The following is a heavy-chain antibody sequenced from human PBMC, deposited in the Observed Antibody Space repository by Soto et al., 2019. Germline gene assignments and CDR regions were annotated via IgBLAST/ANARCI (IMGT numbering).Heavy chain of an antibody. V-gene: IGHV1-69*13. CDR3: ARGWELLAAFDI. D-gene: IGHD1-26*01. J-gene: IGHJ3*02. CDR1: GGTFSSYA. CDR2: IIPIFGTA. Sequence: SVKVSCKASGGTFSSYAISWVQQAPGQGLEWMGGIIPIFGTANYAQKFQGRVTITADESTSTAYMELSSLRSEDTAVYYCARGWELLAAFDIWGQGTMVTVSS.